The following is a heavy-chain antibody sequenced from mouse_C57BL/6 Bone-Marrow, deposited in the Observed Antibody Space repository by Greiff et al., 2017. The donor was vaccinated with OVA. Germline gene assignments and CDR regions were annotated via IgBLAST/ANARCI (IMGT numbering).Heavy chain of an antibody. CDR2: IDPETGGT. Sequence: VQLQQSGAELVRPGASVTLSCKASGYTFTDYEMHWVKQTPVHGLEWIGAIDPETGGTAYNQKFKGKAILTADKSSSTAYMELRSLTSEDSAVYYCTRDPFTTDDYWGQGTTLTVSS. CDR3: TRDPFTTDDY. D-gene: IGHD2-12*01. CDR1: GYTFTDYE. J-gene: IGHJ2*01. V-gene: IGHV1-15*01.